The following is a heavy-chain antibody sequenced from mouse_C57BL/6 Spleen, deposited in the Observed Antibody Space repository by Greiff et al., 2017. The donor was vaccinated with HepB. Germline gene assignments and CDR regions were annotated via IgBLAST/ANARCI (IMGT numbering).Heavy chain of an antibody. CDR1: GFTFSDYY. Sequence: EVKLMESEGGLVQPGSSMKLSCTASGFTFSDYYMAWVRQVPEKGLEWVANINYDGSSTYYLDSLKSRFIISRDNAKNILYLLMSSLKSEDTATYYCARVYYDYDGTLDYWGQGTTLTVSS. CDR3: ARVYYDYDGTLDY. CDR2: INYDGSST. J-gene: IGHJ2*01. D-gene: IGHD2-4*01. V-gene: IGHV5-16*01.